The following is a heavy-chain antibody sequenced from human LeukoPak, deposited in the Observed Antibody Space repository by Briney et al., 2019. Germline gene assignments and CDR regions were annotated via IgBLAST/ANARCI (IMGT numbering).Heavy chain of an antibody. D-gene: IGHD1-26*01. CDR3: ARVEVGATTESFDP. V-gene: IGHV4-59*01. Sequence: SETLSLTCTVSGDSISSYYWSWIRQPPGKGLEWIGYIYYSGSTNYNPSLKSRVTISVDTSKNQFSLKLSSVTAADTAVYYCARVEVGATTESFDPWGQGTLVTVSS. CDR1: GDSISSYY. J-gene: IGHJ5*02. CDR2: IYYSGST.